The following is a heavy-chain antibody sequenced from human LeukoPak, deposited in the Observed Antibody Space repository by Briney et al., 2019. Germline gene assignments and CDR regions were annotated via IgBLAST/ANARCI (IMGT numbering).Heavy chain of an antibody. Sequence: AGSLRLSCAASGFTVSSNYMSWVRQAPGKGLEWVSVIYSGGSTYYADSVKGRFAISRDNSKNTLYLQMNSLRAEDTAIYYCARDYYDSSGYYDYFDYWGQGTLVTVSS. D-gene: IGHD3-22*01. CDR3: ARDYYDSSGYYDYFDY. CDR1: GFTVSSNY. J-gene: IGHJ4*02. CDR2: IYSGGST. V-gene: IGHV3-66*01.